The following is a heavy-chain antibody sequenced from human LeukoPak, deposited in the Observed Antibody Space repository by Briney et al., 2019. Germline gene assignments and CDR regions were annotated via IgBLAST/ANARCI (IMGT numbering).Heavy chain of an antibody. CDR3: ARARTAAAGISI. CDR1: GGTFSSYA. Sequence: SVKVSCKASGGTFSSYAISWVRQAPGQGLEWMGRIIPILGIANYAQKFQGRVTIIADKSTSTAYMELSSLRSEDTAVYYCARARTAAAGISIWGQGTLVTVSS. CDR2: IIPILGIA. J-gene: IGHJ4*02. D-gene: IGHD6-13*01. V-gene: IGHV1-69*04.